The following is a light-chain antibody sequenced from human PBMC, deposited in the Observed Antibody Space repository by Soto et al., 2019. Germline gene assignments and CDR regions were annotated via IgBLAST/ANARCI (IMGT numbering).Light chain of an antibody. CDR3: QQYNTWPLT. J-gene: IGKJ4*01. CDR2: GAS. V-gene: IGKV3-15*01. CDR1: QSVNRN. Sequence: EIVMTQSPATLSVSPGERATLPCRASQSVNRNLAWYQQKPGQAPRLLIYGASTRATGLPARFSGSGSETEFALTISSLQSEDCAVYYCQQYNTWPLTFGGGTKVEIK.